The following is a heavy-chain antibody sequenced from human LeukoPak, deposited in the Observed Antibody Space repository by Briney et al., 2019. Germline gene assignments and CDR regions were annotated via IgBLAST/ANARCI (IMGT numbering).Heavy chain of an antibody. Sequence: PGRSLRLSCAASGFTFSSYAMHWVRQAPGKGLEWVAVISYDGSNKYYADSVKGRFTISRDNSKNTLYLQMNSLRAEDTAVYYCARDHPESSGWSSLPYYYYSMDVWGQGTTVTVSS. J-gene: IGHJ6*02. CDR1: GFTFSSYA. V-gene: IGHV3-30-3*01. D-gene: IGHD6-19*01. CDR2: ISYDGSNK. CDR3: ARDHPESSGWSSLPYYYYSMDV.